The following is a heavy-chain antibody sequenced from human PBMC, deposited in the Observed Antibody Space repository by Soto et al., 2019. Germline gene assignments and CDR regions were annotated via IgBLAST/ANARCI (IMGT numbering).Heavy chain of an antibody. CDR3: ATCGTTSSFSHIPR. CDR2: ISWNSDNI. CDR1: GFTFDAHA. Sequence: EVQLVESGGGLVQPGRSLRLSCAGSGFTFDAHAMHWVRQAPGKGLEWVSTISWNSDNIHYADSVKGRFTISSDNAKNSLYLQLNTLRADDTAFYYCATCGTTSSFSHIPRWGQGTLVTVSS. D-gene: IGHD1-7*01. V-gene: IGHV3-9*01. J-gene: IGHJ1*01.